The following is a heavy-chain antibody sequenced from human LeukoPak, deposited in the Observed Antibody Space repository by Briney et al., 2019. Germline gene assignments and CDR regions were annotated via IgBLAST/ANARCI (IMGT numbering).Heavy chain of an antibody. Sequence: SETLSLTCTVSGGSISSYYWSWIRQPPGKGLEWIGYIYYSGSTNYNPSLKSRVTISVDTSKNQFSLKLSSVTAADTAVYYCARSQQGDYYDSSGYYYIWGQGTLVTVSS. CDR1: GGSISSYY. V-gene: IGHV4-59*01. D-gene: IGHD3-22*01. CDR2: IYYSGST. J-gene: IGHJ4*02. CDR3: ARSQQGDYYDSSGYYYI.